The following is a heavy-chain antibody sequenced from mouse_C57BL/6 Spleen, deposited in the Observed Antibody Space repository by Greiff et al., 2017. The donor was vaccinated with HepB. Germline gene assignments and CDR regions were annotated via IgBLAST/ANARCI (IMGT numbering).Heavy chain of an antibody. CDR1: GYTLTSYW. D-gene: IGHD2-1*01. CDR2: INPSHGRT. V-gene: IGHV1S81*02. CDR3: ARLLIIFDY. Sequence: VQLQQSGAELVNPGASVNLSCKASGYTLTSYWMHWVKQRPGQGLEWIGEINPSHGRTNYNEKFQSKATLTVDKSSSTAYMQLSSPTSEDAAVYYCARLLIIFDYWGQGTTLTVSS. J-gene: IGHJ2*01.